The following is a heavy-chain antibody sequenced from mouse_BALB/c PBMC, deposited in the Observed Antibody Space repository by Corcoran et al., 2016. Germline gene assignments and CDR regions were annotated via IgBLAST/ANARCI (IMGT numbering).Heavy chain of an antibody. CDR2: ILPGSGST. D-gene: IGHD6-1*01. Sequence: QVQLQQSGAELMKPGASVKISCKATGYTFSSYWIEWVKQRPGHGLEWIGEILPGSGSTNYNEKFKGKATFTADTSSNTAYMQLSSLTSEDSAVYYCARSSGYRYFDVWGAGTTVTVSS. J-gene: IGHJ1*01. V-gene: IGHV1-9*01. CDR3: ARSSGYRYFDV. CDR1: GYTFSSYW.